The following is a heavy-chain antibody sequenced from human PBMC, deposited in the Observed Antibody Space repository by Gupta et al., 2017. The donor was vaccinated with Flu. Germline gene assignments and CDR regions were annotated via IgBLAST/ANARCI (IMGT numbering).Heavy chain of an antibody. CDR2: INHSGST. CDR1: GGSFSGYY. J-gene: IGHJ3*02. D-gene: IGHD3-16*01. V-gene: IGHV4-34*01. Sequence: QVQLQPWGAGLLKPSETLSLTCAVYGGSFSGYYWSWTRQPPGKGLEWIGEINHSGSTNYNPSLKSRVTISVDTSKNQFSLKLSSVTAADTAVYYCARLGDGYNRVGDDAFDIWGQGTMVTVSS. CDR3: ARLGDGYNRVGDDAFDI.